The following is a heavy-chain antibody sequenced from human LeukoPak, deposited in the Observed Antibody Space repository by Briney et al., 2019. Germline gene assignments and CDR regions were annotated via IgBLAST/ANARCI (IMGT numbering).Heavy chain of an antibody. CDR1: GFAFSDHY. CDR3: ATYSSLNRREFQY. J-gene: IGHJ1*01. Sequence: GGSLRLSCAASGFAFSDHYMTWIRQAPGKGLDWVSYISSSGSTMYYADSVKGRFTISRDNAKNSLYLQMNSLRAEDTAVYYCATYSSLNRREFQYWGQGTLLTVSS. V-gene: IGHV3-11*04. CDR2: ISSSGSTM. D-gene: IGHD3-22*01.